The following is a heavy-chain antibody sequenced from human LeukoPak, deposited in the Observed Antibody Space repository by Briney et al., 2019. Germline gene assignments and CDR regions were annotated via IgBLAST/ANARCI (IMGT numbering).Heavy chain of an antibody. CDR3: ARHFYAWGRKT. D-gene: IGHD3-10*01. Sequence: PSETLSLTCTVSGGSISTDSYYWGWIRQPPGNGLEWIGAMYYSGSTYYNPSLKSRVTLSLDTSANQFSLELSPVTPADTTVYYCARHFYAWGRKTWGQGILVTVSS. CDR1: GGSISTDSYY. J-gene: IGHJ5*02. V-gene: IGHV4-39*01. CDR2: MYYSGST.